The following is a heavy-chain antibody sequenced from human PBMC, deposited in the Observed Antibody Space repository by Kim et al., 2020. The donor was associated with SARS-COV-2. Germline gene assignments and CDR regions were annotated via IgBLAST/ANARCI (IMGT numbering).Heavy chain of an antibody. J-gene: IGHJ4*02. V-gene: IGHV3-74*01. Sequence: GSLRLSCVGSGFTFSSNWMHWVRQAPGKGLVWVSRINSGGTITSYADSVKGRFTISRDNAKNTLYLQMNGLRAEDTAVYYCASGIAVADSWGQGTLVTVSS. CDR2: INSGGTIT. CDR1: GFTFSSNW. D-gene: IGHD6-19*01. CDR3: ASGIAVADS.